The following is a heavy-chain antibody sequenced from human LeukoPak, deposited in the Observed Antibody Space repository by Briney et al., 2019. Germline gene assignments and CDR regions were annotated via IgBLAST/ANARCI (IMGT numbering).Heavy chain of an antibody. V-gene: IGHV4-59*12. D-gene: IGHD3-10*01. Sequence: PSETLSLTCTVSGGSISSYYRSWIRQPPGKGLEWIGYISYSGNTNYSPSLKSRLTISVDTSKNQFSLKLSSVTAADSAVYYCARGFGNVRGVTWGQGTLVTVSS. CDR2: ISYSGNT. J-gene: IGHJ5*02. CDR3: ARGFGNVRGVT. CDR1: GGSISSYY.